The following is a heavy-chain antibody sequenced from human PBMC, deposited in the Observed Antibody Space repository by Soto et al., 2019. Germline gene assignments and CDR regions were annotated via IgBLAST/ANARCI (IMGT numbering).Heavy chain of an antibody. V-gene: IGHV4-39*01. CDR2: IYYSGRS. J-gene: IGHJ4*02. CDR3: ASTPRGYSYGRIGY. CDR1: GGSISSSSYY. Sequence: TLSFTCPVCGGSISSSSYYCGWIRQPPVKGLEWIGSIYYSGRSYYNPSLKSRVTISVDTSQNQLSLKLSSVTAADTAVYYCASTPRGYSYGRIGYRGQGTLVTVSS. D-gene: IGHD5-18*01.